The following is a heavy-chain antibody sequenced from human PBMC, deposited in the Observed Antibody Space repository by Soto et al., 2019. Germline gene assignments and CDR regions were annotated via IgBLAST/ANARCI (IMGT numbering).Heavy chain of an antibody. Sequence: ASVKVSCNASGYTFTNHGISSVRQAPGQGLEWMGWIGAHNGNTNYAQNFQGRVTMTTDRSTSTASMDLRSLRSDDTAIYYCARGGQYSYYGFLYVGMDVWGQGTTVTVSS. V-gene: IGHV1-18*04. J-gene: IGHJ6*02. CDR3: ARGGQYSYYGFLYVGMDV. D-gene: IGHD3-3*01. CDR2: IGAHNGNT. CDR1: GYTFTNHG.